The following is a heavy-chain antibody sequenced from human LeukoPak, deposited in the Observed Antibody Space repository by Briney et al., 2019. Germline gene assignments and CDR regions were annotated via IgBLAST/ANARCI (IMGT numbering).Heavy chain of an antibody. J-gene: IGHJ4*02. V-gene: IGHV4-39*07. CDR2: IYHSGST. CDR3: AREHNGGDFDY. D-gene: IGHD4-23*01. CDR1: GGSISNSPYY. Sequence: SETLSLPCTVSGGSISNSPYYWGWIRQPPGKGLEWIGSIYHSGSTYYNPSLKSRLTISLDTSKNQFSLNLSSATAADAAVYYCAREHNGGDFDYWGQGTLVIVSS.